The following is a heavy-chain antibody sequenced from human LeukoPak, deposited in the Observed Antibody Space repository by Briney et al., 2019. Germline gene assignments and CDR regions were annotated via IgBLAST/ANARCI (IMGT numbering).Heavy chain of an antibody. D-gene: IGHD5-18*01. CDR3: ARARGQDTAMVAGAFDI. CDR1: GFTVSSYS. V-gene: IGHV3-21*01. Sequence: GGSLRLSCAASGFTVSSYSMNWVRQAPGKGLEWVSSISSSSSYIYYADSVKGRFTISRDNAKNSLYLQMNSLRAEDTAVYYCARARGQDTAMVAGAFDIWGQGTMVTVSS. CDR2: ISSSSSYI. J-gene: IGHJ3*02.